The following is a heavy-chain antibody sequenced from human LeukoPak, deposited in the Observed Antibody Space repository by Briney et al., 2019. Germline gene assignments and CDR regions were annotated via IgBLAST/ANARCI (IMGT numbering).Heavy chain of an antibody. CDR2: IYYSGST. D-gene: IGHD5-18*01. CDR3: ARSGYSYAPNDY. V-gene: IGHV4-59*12. J-gene: IGHJ4*02. CDR1: GGSISSYY. Sequence: PSETLSLTCTVAGGSISSYYWSWIRQPPGKGLEWIGYIYYSGSTNYNPSLKSRVTISVDTSKNQFSLKLSSVTAADTAVYYCARSGYSYAPNDYWGQGTLVTVSS.